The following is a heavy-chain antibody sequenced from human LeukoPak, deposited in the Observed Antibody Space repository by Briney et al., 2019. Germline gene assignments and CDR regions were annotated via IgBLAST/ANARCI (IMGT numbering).Heavy chain of an antibody. V-gene: IGHV6-1*01. Sequence: SQTLSLTCAISGDSVSSNSVTWNWIRQSPSRGLEWLGRTYYRSTWYNDYAVSVRGRITVNPDTSKNQFSLQLNSVTPEDTAVYYCARDMGRYYYGTDVWGQGTTVTVSS. CDR1: GDSVSSNSVT. CDR2: TYYRSTWYN. J-gene: IGHJ6*02. D-gene: IGHD3-10*01. CDR3: ARDMGRYYYGTDV.